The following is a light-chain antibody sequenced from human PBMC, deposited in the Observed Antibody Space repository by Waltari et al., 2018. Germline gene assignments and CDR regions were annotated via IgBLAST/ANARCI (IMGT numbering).Light chain of an antibody. J-gene: IGKJ2*01. CDR1: QDIRNS. CDR3: QQYYSTPYT. Sequence: DIQMTQSPSSLSASVGHRVTITCRASQDIRNSLAWYQQKPGAAPKLLLYAASRLLSGVPSRFSGRGAGTDYTLTISSLQPEDFATYYCQQYYSTPYTFGQGTKLEI. V-gene: IGKV1-NL1*01. CDR2: AAS.